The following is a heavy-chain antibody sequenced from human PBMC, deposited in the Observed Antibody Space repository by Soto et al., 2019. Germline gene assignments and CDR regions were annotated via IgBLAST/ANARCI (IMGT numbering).Heavy chain of an antibody. D-gene: IGHD2-2*01. CDR1: GGSFSGYY. CDR2: INHSGST. J-gene: IGHJ4*02. CDR3: ARIPSYQLLFFDY. V-gene: IGHV4-34*01. Sequence: SETLSLTCAVYGGSFSGYYWSWIRQPPGKGLEWIGEINHSGSTNYNPSLKSRVTISVDTSKNQFSLKLSSVTAADTAVYYCARIPSYQLLFFDYWGQGTLVTVSS.